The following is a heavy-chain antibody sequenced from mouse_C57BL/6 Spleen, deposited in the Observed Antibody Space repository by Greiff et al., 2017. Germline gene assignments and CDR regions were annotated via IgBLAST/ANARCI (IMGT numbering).Heavy chain of an antibody. J-gene: IGHJ2*01. CDR3: ARDYGGDY. CDR2: INPYNGDT. D-gene: IGHD1-1*01. Sequence: EVQLQQSGPELVKPGDSVKISCKASGYSFTGYFMNWVMQSHGKSLEWIGRINPYNGDTFYNQKFKGKDTLTVDKSSSTAHMELRSLTSEDSAVYYCARDYGGDYWGQGTTLTVSS. V-gene: IGHV1-20*01. CDR1: GYSFTGYF.